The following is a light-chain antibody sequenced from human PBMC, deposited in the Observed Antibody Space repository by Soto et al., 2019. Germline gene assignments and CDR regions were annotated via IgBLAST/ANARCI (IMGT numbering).Light chain of an antibody. J-gene: IGKJ2*01. CDR1: QSVNNIY. CDR3: QQTFHSPRT. V-gene: IGKV3-20*01. CDR2: DGS. Sequence: LVLTQSPGTLSLSPGETATLSCRASQSVNNIYLGWYQQKPGQAPRLLIYDGSNRATGIPDRFSGSGSGTDFTLTISRLEPEDSAVYYCQQTFHSPRTFGQGTRLEIK.